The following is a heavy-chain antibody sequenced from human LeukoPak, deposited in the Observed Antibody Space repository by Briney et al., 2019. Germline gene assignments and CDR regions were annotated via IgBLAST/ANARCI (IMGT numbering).Heavy chain of an antibody. D-gene: IGHD2/OR15-2a*01. CDR1: GFTFSRYW. V-gene: IGHV3-7*03. Sequence: GGSLRLSCAASGFTFSRYWMTWVRQAPGKGPEWVANIKQDGREEYYVDSVKGRFTISRDNAKNSLYLQMNSLRAEGTAIYYCARDKIEGPSNFDNWGQGTPVIVSS. CDR3: ARDKIEGPSNFDN. J-gene: IGHJ4*02. CDR2: IKQDGREE.